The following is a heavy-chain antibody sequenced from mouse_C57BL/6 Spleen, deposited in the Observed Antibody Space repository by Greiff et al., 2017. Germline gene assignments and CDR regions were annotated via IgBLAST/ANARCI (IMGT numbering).Heavy chain of an antibody. Sequence: EVMLVESGGGLVKPGGSLKLSCAASGFTFSSYALSWVRQTPEKRLEWVATISDGGSYTYYPDNLKGRFTISKDNAKNNLYLQMSHLKSEDTAMYDCARDGDYRGFAYWGQGTLVTVSA. V-gene: IGHV5-4*01. J-gene: IGHJ3*01. CDR2: ISDGGSYT. CDR3: ARDGDYRGFAY. D-gene: IGHD2-13*01. CDR1: GFTFSSYA.